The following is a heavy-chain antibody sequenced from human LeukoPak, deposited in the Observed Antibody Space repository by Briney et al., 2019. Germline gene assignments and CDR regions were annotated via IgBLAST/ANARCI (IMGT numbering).Heavy chain of an antibody. Sequence: GGSLRLSCAASGFTFSSYSMNWVRQAPGKGLEWVSSISSSSSYIYYADSVKGRFTISRDNAKNSLYLQMNRLRAEDTAVYYCASNIGAVLRFLEWNRNGAFDIWGQGTMVTVSS. D-gene: IGHD3-3*01. J-gene: IGHJ3*02. CDR3: ASNIGAVLRFLEWNRNGAFDI. CDR2: ISSSSSYI. V-gene: IGHV3-21*01. CDR1: GFTFSSYS.